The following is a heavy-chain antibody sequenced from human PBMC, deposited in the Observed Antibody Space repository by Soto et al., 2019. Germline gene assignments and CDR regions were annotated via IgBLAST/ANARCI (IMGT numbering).Heavy chain of an antibody. CDR1: GGSVSSTNNY. V-gene: IGHV4-39*02. Sequence: SETLSLTCTVSGGSVSSTNNYWGWIRQPPGKGLEWIGNIYYSGIIYYNPSLKSRVTISVDTSKNHFSLKLTSVSAADTAVYYCARRGYDILTGYTHFDPWGQGTLVTVS. D-gene: IGHD3-9*01. CDR3: ARRGYDILTGYTHFDP. J-gene: IGHJ5*02. CDR2: IYYSGII.